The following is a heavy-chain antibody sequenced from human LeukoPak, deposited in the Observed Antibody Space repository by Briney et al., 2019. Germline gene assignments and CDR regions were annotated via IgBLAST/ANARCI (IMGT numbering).Heavy chain of an antibody. CDR3: AVMVRGVHQAFDY. V-gene: IGHV1-8*01. CDR2: MNPNSGNT. J-gene: IGHJ4*02. D-gene: IGHD3-10*01. CDR1: GYTFTSYD. Sequence: ASVKVSCKASGYTFTSYDINWVRQATGQGLEWMGWMNPNSGNTGYAQKFQGRVTTTRNTSISTAYMELSSLRSEDTAVYYCAVMVRGVHQAFDYWGQGTLVTVSS.